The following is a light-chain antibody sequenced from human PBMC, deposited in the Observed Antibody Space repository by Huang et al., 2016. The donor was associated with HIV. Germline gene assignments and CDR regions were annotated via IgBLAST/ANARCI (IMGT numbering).Light chain of an antibody. CDR1: QDIRSN. CDR3: QQSNTFPLT. V-gene: IGKV1-16*02. CDR2: DAS. J-gene: IGKJ4*01. Sequence: DIQMTQSPSSLSASVGDRVTITCRASQDIRSNLAWFQQTPGKAPKSLIYDASTLQSGVPSKFSGNGYGTDFTLTISSLQPEDIATYYCQQSNTFPLTFGGGTQVEI.